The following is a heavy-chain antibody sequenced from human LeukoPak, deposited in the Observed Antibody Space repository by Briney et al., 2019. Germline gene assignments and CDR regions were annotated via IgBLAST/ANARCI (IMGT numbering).Heavy chain of an antibody. Sequence: SETLSLTCSVSGGSISIYYWSWIRQSPGKGLEWIGYIYHTGSTKHNPSLKSRVTISVDTSKNQFSLKLTSVTAADTAVYYCASLADWNYYDDSGYPLGAFDIWGQGTMVTVSS. CDR1: GGSISIYY. J-gene: IGHJ3*02. CDR2: IYHTGST. CDR3: ASLADWNYYDDSGYPLGAFDI. V-gene: IGHV4-59*01. D-gene: IGHD3-22*01.